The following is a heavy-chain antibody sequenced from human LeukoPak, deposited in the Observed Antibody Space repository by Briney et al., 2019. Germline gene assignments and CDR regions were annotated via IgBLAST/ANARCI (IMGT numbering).Heavy chain of an antibody. Sequence: GGSLRLSCAVSGFTFSTYGMHWVRQAPGKGLEWVAVNTYHTGSVKGRFTISRDNSKNTLYLQMNSLRAEDTAVYYCAKVAGLLLWFGELPERIDAFDIWGQGTMVTVS. D-gene: IGHD3-10*01. V-gene: IGHV3-33*06. J-gene: IGHJ3*02. CDR1: GFTFSTYG. CDR3: AKVAGLLLWFGELPERIDAFDI. CDR2: NT.